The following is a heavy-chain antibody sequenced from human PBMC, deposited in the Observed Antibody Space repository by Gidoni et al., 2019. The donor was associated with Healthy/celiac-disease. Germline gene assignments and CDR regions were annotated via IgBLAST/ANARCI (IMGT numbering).Heavy chain of an antibody. V-gene: IGHV3-64*01. CDR3: ARSPALRCLEWLGAFDI. CDR2: ISSNGGSK. CDR1: GFPFSTSA. Sequence: EVQLVESGGGLVQPGGSLRLSRAPPGFPFSTSAMHCVRQAPGKGLEYVAAISSNGGSKYYANSAKGRFTISRDNAKNTLYLQMGSLRAEDMAVYYCARSPALRCLEWLGAFDIWGQGTMVTVSS. D-gene: IGHD3-3*01. J-gene: IGHJ3*02.